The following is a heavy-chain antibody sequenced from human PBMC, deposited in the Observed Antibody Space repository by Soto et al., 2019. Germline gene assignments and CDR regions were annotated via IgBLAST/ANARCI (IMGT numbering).Heavy chain of an antibody. J-gene: IGHJ6*02. CDR3: AITRVENHYYGERDV. CDR1: GASITTYY. D-gene: IGHD3-22*01. V-gene: IGHV4-59*03. CDR2: IYYTGIT. Sequence: QVQLQESGPGLVKASETLSLACTVSGASITTYYYNWIRQAPGKPLEWIGYIYYTGITNYNPSLESRVTISQDTSKNQLSLTMTSVTAADTAVYYCAITRVENHYYGERDVWGQGTTVTVSS.